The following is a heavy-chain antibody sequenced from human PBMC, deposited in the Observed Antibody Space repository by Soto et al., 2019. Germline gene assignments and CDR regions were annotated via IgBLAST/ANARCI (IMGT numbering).Heavy chain of an antibody. Sequence: EVQLLESGGGLVQPGGSLRLSCAASGFTFSSHAMIWVRQAPGKGLEWVSSISASGDETYYTDSVKGRFTVPRDNSQNTLYLQMNSLRVEDTAVYYCAKRAGYDVDYWGQGTLVTVSS. CDR3: AKRAGYDVDY. CDR1: GFTFSSHA. V-gene: IGHV3-23*01. D-gene: IGHD5-12*01. CDR2: ISASGDET. J-gene: IGHJ4*02.